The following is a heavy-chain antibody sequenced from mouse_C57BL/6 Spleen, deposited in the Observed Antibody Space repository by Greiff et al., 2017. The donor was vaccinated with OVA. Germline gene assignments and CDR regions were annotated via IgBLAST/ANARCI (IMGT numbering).Heavy chain of an antibody. CDR1: GFTFSSYS. J-gene: IGHJ3*01. Sequence: EVQGVESGGGLVKPGGSLKLSCAASGFTFSSYSMSWVRQTPEKRLEWVATISDGGSYTYYPDNVKGRFTISRDNAKNNLYLQMSHLKSEDTAMYYCARAGNYDYAWFAYWGQGTLVTVSA. CDR3: ARAGNYDYAWFAY. CDR2: ISDGGSYT. D-gene: IGHD2-4*01. V-gene: IGHV5-4*01.